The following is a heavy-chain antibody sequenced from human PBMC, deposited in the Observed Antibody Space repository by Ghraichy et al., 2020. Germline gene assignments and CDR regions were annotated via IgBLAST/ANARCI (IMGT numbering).Heavy chain of an antibody. CDR2: INPNSGGT. CDR3: ARAMAGPPNAFDI. J-gene: IGHJ3*02. CDR1: GYTFTGYY. Sequence: ASVKVSCKASGYTFTGYYMHWVRQAPGQGLEWMGWINPNSGGTNYAQKFQGRVTMTRDTSISTAYMELSRLRSDDTAVYYCARAMAGPPNAFDIWGQGTMVTVSS. V-gene: IGHV1-2*02. D-gene: IGHD2-8*01.